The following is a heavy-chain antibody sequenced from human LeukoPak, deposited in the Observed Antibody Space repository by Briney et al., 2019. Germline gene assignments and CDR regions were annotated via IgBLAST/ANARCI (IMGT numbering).Heavy chain of an antibody. J-gene: IGHJ5*02. Sequence: GGSLRLSCAASGLPLSSYSMNWLRQAPGKGLEWVSSISSSSDYIYYAQSVKGRFTISTDNVKKSLYLQMNSLRAEDTAVYSCARDKLIAAAGTGFDPWGQGTLVTVSS. D-gene: IGHD6-13*01. V-gene: IGHV3-21*01. CDR2: ISSSSDYI. CDR1: GLPLSSYS. CDR3: ARDKLIAAAGTGFDP.